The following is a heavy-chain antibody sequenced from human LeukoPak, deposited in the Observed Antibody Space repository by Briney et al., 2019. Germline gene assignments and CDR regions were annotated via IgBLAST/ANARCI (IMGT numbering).Heavy chain of an antibody. D-gene: IGHD3-16*01. V-gene: IGHV3-7*01. CDR1: GFTFSNTW. J-gene: IGHJ4*02. CDR3: ARDMKGNLDY. CDR2: INQDGGTR. Sequence: GGALRLSCAASGFTFSNTWMAWVRQAPGKGLEWVANINQDGGTRQYADSVRGRFTISRDNAKNSLYLEMNSLRAEDTGLYHCARDMKGNLDYWGQGTLVTVSS.